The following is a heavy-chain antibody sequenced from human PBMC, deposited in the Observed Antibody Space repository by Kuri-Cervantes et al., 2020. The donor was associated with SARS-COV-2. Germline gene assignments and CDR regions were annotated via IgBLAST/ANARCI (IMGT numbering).Heavy chain of an antibody. CDR1: GGSISTNY. D-gene: IGHD6-13*01. J-gene: IGHJ4*02. CDR3: ARFSWYGITNGFDY. V-gene: IGHV4-59*01. CDR2: VYYSGST. Sequence: SETLSLTCTVSGGSISTNYWSWIRQSPGKGLEWIGYVYYSGSTKYNPSLKSRVTISVDTSKNQLSLNLKSVTAADTAVYYCARFSWYGITNGFDYWGQGTLVTVSS.